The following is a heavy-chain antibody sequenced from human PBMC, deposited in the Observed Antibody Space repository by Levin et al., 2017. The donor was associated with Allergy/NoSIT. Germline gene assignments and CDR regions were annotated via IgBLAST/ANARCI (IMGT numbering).Heavy chain of an antibody. CDR3: ARSANPIFVGVTMDV. Sequence: SGPTLVKPTQTLTLTCSFSGFSLTTSGVGVGWIRQPPGKALEWLAGIFWNGDKRYSPSLRSRLTVTKDTSSNQVVLTMTNVDPGDTGTYFCARSANPIFVGVTMDVWGHGATVTVSS. CDR2: IFWNGDK. V-gene: IGHV2-5*01. CDR1: GFSLTTSGVG. D-gene: IGHD3-3*01. J-gene: IGHJ6*02.